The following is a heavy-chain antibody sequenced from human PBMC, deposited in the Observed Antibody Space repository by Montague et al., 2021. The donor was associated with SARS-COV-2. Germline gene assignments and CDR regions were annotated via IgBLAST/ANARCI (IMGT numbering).Heavy chain of an antibody. CDR2: ICYGGSS. CDR1: SGSISNDIYY. CDR3: ARQDIQLRLDL. Sequence: SETLSLTCTVSSGSISNDIYYWGWIRQPPGKGLEWIGGICYGGSSYYNPSLKSRVTISIDTSKNQFSLKLTAVTAADTAVYFCARQDIQLRLDLWGRGTLVTVSS. J-gene: IGHJ2*01. V-gene: IGHV4-39*01. D-gene: IGHD5-18*01.